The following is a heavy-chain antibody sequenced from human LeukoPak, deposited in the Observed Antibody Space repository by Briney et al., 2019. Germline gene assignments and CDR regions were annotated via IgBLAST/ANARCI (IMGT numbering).Heavy chain of an antibody. J-gene: IGHJ4*02. CDR3: ARDVYYYGSGSYTPYYFDY. CDR2: IYTSGST. Sequence: SETLSLTCTVSGGSINSHYWSWIRQPAGKGLEWIGRIYTSGSTNYNPSLKSRVTMSVDTSKNQFSLKLSSVTAADTAVYYCARDVYYYGSGSYTPYYFDYWGQGTLVTVSS. D-gene: IGHD3-10*01. CDR1: GGSINSHY. V-gene: IGHV4-4*07.